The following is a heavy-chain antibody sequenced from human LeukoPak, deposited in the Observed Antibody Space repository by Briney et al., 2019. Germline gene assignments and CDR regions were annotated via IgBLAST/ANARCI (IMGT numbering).Heavy chain of an antibody. CDR2: INHSGST. CDR1: GGSFSGYY. D-gene: IGHD1-7*01. Sequence: PSETLSLTCAVYGGSFSGYYWSWIRQPPGKGLEWIGEINHSGSTNYNPSLKSRVAISVDTSKNQFSLKLSSVTAADTAVYYCARVGWNYDWFDPWGQGTLVTVSS. J-gene: IGHJ5*02. CDR3: ARVGWNYDWFDP. V-gene: IGHV4-34*01.